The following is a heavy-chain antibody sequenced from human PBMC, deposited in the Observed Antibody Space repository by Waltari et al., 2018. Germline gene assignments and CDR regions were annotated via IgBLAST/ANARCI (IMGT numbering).Heavy chain of an antibody. CDR1: GFTFGRYW. Sequence: EVQLVESGGGLVQPGGSLRLSCGASGFTFGRYWMSWVRQTPGKGLQWVSNRNYDGSQKYYVDSVKGRFTISRDNAKNSVYLQMNSLRVEDSAVYYCAKSRGFEYWGQGALITVSS. CDR3: AKSRGFEY. D-gene: IGHD2-2*01. CDR2: RNYDGSQK. J-gene: IGHJ4*02. V-gene: IGHV3-7*01.